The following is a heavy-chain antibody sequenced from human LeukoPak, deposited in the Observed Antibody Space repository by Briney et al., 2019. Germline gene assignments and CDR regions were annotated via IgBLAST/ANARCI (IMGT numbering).Heavy chain of an antibody. V-gene: IGHV1-2*02. CDR1: GYTFTGYY. D-gene: IGHD6-6*01. J-gene: IGHJ6*03. Sequence: ASVKVSCKASGYTFTGYYMHWVRQAPGQGLEWMGWINPNSGGTSYAQKFQGRVTMTRDTSISTAYMELSRLRSDDTAVYYCARSSYYYYYMDVWGKGTTVTISS. CDR2: INPNSGGT. CDR3: ARSSYYYYYMDV.